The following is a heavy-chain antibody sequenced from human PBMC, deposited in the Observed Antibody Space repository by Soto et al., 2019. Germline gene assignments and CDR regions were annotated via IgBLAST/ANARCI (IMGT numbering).Heavy chain of an antibody. Sequence: QLLESGGDLVQPGGSLRLSCAASGFSFGNYAMSWVRQAPGKGLEWVSAISGSGDGTYYAGSVKGRFTISRDNSKNTLYLRMNSLRADDTARYHCAKDRLASGSGVRFDPWGQGTLVTVSS. V-gene: IGHV3-23*01. CDR3: AKDRLASGSGVRFDP. J-gene: IGHJ5*02. D-gene: IGHD3-10*01. CDR1: GFSFGNYA. CDR2: ISGSGDGT.